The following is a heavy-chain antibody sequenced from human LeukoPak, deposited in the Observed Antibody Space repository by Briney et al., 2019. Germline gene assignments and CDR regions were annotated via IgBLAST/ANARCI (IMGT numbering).Heavy chain of an antibody. Sequence: PSETLSPTCAVSGGTFRGYYWSWIRQPPGKGLAWIGEIDHTGSTNYNPSLESRVTLSVDTSKTQVSLNLNCLTAADTAVYYCARGLRFHVGSGNWFDLWGQGTLVTVSS. V-gene: IGHV4-34*01. D-gene: IGHD3-10*01. CDR3: ARGLRFHVGSGNWFDL. CDR2: IDHTGST. J-gene: IGHJ5*02. CDR1: GGTFRGYY.